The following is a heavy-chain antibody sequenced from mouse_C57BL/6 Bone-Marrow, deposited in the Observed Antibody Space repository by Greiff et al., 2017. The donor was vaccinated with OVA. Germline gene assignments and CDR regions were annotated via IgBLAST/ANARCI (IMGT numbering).Heavy chain of an antibody. Sequence: DVQLVESGGGLVQPGGSLKLSCAASGFTFSDYYMYWVRQTPEKRLEWVAYISNGGGSTYYPDTVKGRFTISRDNAKNTLYLQMSRLKSEDTTMYYCARHGCWLAYWGQGTLVTVSA. J-gene: IGHJ3*01. CDR1: GFTFSDYY. V-gene: IGHV5-12*01. CDR3: ARHGCWLAY. CDR2: ISNGGGST.